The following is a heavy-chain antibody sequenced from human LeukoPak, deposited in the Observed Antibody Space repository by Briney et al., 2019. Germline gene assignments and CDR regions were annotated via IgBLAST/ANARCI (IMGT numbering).Heavy chain of an antibody. J-gene: IGHJ6*03. CDR3: AKGTGYSGNYYEPFYYYYMDV. V-gene: IGHV3-30*02. Sequence: GGSLRLSCAASGFTFSSYDIHWVRQAPGKGLEWVAFIRYDGSNKYYADSVKGRFTISRDNSKNTLYLQMNSLRVEDTAVYSCAKGTGYSGNYYEPFYYYYMDVWGKGTTVTVSS. CDR2: IRYDGSNK. D-gene: IGHD1-26*01. CDR1: GFTFSSYD.